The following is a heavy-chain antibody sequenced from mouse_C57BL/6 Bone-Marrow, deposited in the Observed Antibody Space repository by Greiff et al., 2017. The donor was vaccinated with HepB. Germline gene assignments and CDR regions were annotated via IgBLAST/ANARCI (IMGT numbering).Heavy chain of an antibody. V-gene: IGHV5-6*02. Sequence: VMLVESGGDLVKPGGSLKLSCAASGFTFSSYGMSWVRQTPDKRLEWVATISSGGSYTYYPDSVKGRFTISRDNAKNTLYLQMSSLKSEDTAMYYCARIDSSVRFAYWGQGTLVTVSA. CDR2: ISSGGSYT. CDR3: ARIDSSVRFAY. J-gene: IGHJ3*01. D-gene: IGHD3-2*02. CDR1: GFTFSSYG.